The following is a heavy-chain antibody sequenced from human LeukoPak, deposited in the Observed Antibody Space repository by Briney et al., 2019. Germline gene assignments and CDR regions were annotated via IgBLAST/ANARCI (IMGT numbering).Heavy chain of an antibody. J-gene: IGHJ4*02. D-gene: IGHD6-19*01. CDR1: GYTLTELS. V-gene: IGHV1-24*01. CDR3: ATRFWYSSGWYYFDY. CDR2: FDPEDGET. Sequence: ASVKVSCKVSGYTLTELSMHWVRQAPGKGLEWMGGFDPEDGETIYAQKFQGRVTMTEDTSTDTAYMELSSLRSEDTAVYYCATRFWYSSGWYYFDYWGQGTLVTVSS.